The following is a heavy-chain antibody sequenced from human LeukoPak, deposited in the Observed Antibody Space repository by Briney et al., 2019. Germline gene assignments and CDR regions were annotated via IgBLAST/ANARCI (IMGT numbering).Heavy chain of an antibody. J-gene: IGHJ6*02. Sequence: ASVKVSCKASGYTFTSYDINWVRQATGQGLEWMGWMNPNSGNTGYAQKFQGRVTMTRNTSISTAYMELSSLRSEDTAVYYCARVVGATFYSYSYGMDVWGQGTTVTVSS. D-gene: IGHD1-26*01. V-gene: IGHV1-8*01. CDR3: ARVVGATFYSYSYGMDV. CDR2: MNPNSGNT. CDR1: GYTFTSYD.